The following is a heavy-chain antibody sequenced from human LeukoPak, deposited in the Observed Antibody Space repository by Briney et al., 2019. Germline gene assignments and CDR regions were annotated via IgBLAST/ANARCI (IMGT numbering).Heavy chain of an antibody. Sequence: SVKVSCKASGGTFSSYAISWVRQAPGQGLEWMGGIIPIFGTANYAQKFQGRVTITADESTSTAYMELSSLRSEGTAVYYCARGGIQLWSFDYWGQGTLVTVSS. CDR1: GGTFSSYA. CDR2: IIPIFGTA. D-gene: IGHD5-18*01. J-gene: IGHJ4*02. V-gene: IGHV1-69*13. CDR3: ARGGIQLWSFDY.